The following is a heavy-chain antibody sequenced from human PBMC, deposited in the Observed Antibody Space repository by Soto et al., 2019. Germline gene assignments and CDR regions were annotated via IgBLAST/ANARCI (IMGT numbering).Heavy chain of an antibody. V-gene: IGHV1-3*01. J-gene: IGHJ6*03. CDR1: GYTFTSYA. D-gene: IGHD1-1*01. CDR2: INAGNGNT. CDR3: ARAVQYKGYYYYMDV. Sequence: ASVKVSCKASGYTFTSYAMHWVRQAPGQRLEWMGWINAGNGNTKYSQKFQGRVTITRDTSASTAYMEMSSLRSEDTAVYNCARAVQYKGYYYYMDVWGKGTTFTVS.